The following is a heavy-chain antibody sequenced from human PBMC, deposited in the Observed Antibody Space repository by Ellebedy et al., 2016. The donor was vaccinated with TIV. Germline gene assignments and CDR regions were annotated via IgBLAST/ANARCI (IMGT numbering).Heavy chain of an antibody. D-gene: IGHD3-22*01. V-gene: IGHV1-2*02. CDR2: INPNSGGT. Sequence: ASVKVSCXASGYTFTGYYMHWVRQAPGQGLEWMGWINPNSGGTNYAQKFQGRVTMTRDTSISTAYMELSRLRSDDTAVYYCAREYYYDLSGYYGAFDIWGQGTMVTVSS. CDR1: GYTFTGYY. CDR3: AREYYYDLSGYYGAFDI. J-gene: IGHJ3*02.